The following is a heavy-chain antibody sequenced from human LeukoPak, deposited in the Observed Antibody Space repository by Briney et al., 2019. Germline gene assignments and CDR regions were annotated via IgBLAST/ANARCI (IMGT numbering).Heavy chain of an antibody. Sequence: GGPLRLSCAASGFTFSSYAMHWVRQAPGKGLEWVAVISYDGSNKYYADSVKGRFTISRDNSKNTLYLQMNSLRAEDTAVYYCARGPTPYYYDSSGYYGSYFDYWGQGTLVTVSS. CDR3: ARGPTPYYYDSSGYYGSYFDY. J-gene: IGHJ4*02. V-gene: IGHV3-30*04. CDR2: ISYDGSNK. CDR1: GFTFSSYA. D-gene: IGHD3-22*01.